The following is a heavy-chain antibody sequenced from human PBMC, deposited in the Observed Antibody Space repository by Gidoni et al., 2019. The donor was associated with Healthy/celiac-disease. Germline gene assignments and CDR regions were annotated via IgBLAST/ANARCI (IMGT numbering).Heavy chain of an antibody. CDR3: TRHGGIVGATTNDY. Sequence: EVQLVESGGGLVQPGGSLKLSCAASGFTFSGSAMHWVRQASGKGLEWGGRIRSKANSYATAYAASVKGRFTISRDDSKNTAYLQMNSLKTEDTAVYYCTRHGGIVGATTNDYWGQGTLVTVSS. CDR2: IRSKANSYAT. J-gene: IGHJ4*02. D-gene: IGHD1-26*01. CDR1: GFTFSGSA. V-gene: IGHV3-73*02.